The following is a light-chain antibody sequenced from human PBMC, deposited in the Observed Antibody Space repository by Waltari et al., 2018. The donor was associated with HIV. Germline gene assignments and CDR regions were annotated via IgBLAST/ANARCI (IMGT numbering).Light chain of an antibody. CDR2: WAS. Sequence: DIVMTQSPESLAVYLGERATIICKSSQSVLYSSNNKNHIGWYQQKPGQPPRLLISWASTRESGVPDRFSGSGSGTDFTLTISSLQAEDVAVYYCQQYYSSPWNFGPGTKVDIK. J-gene: IGKJ3*01. CDR3: QQYYSSPWN. V-gene: IGKV4-1*01. CDR1: QSVLYSSNNKNH.